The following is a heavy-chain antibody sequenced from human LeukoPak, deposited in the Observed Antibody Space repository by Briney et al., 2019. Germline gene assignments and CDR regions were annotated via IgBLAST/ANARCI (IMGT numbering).Heavy chain of an antibody. V-gene: IGHV1-69*13. CDR3: ARDSSVSHCLSP. CDR1: GGTFSSYA. J-gene: IGHJ5*02. Sequence: ASVKVSCKASGGTFSSYAISWVRQAPGQGLEWMGGIIPIFGTANYAQKFQGRVTITADESTSTAYMELSSLRSEDTAVYYCARDSSVSHCLSPWGQGTLVTVSS. CDR2: IIPIFGTA. D-gene: IGHD2-21*02.